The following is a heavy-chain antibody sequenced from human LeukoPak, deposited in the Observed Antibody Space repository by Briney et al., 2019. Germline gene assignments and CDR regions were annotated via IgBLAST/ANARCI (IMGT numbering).Heavy chain of an antibody. CDR3: ARERWYCSGDNCYSGLDY. CDR1: GFTVSSNY. V-gene: IGHV3-53*01. J-gene: IGHJ4*02. CDR2: IHSGGTT. Sequence: GGSLRLSCAVSGFTVSSNYMSWVRQAPGKGLEWVSLIHSGGTTDYADSVKDRFSISRDYSKNTVNLQINSLRAEDTAVYYCARERWYCSGDNCYSGLDYWGQGTQVTVSS. D-gene: IGHD2-15*01.